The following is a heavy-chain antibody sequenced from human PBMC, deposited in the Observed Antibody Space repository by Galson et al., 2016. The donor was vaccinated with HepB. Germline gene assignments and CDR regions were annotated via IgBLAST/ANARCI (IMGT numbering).Heavy chain of an antibody. CDR3: ARNLGGAYGTGRSFDY. CDR1: GDSVSSNSAA. Sequence: CAISGDSVSSNSAAWNWIRQSPSRGLEWLGRTYYRSKWYNDYAVYVKSRITINPDTSKNHFYLQLNSVTPEDTAVYYCARNLGGAYGTGRSFDYWDQGTLVTVSS. J-gene: IGHJ4*02. CDR2: TYYRSKWYN. D-gene: IGHD1-1*01. V-gene: IGHV6-1*01.